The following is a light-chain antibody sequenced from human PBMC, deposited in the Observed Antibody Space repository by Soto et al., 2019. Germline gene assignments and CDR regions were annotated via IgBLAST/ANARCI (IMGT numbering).Light chain of an antibody. J-gene: IGKJ3*01. Sequence: QMTQSPSTLSAPVGDRVTITCQASQTISTLLAWFQQKPGKAPNLLIFAMSTLQSGVPSRFSGSGSGTDFTLTISSLQPEDFATYYCQQRETFGPGTKVDIK. CDR3: QQRET. CDR1: QTISTL. CDR2: AMS. V-gene: IGKV1-39*01.